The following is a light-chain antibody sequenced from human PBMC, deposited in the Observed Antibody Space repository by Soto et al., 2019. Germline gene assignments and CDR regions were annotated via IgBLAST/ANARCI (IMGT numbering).Light chain of an antibody. V-gene: IGKV1-5*01. Sequence: DIQITQSPSTLSASVGERVIITCRASQSVNRWLAWYQQKPGRAPKLLIYHASSLPSGVPARFSGSGSGTEFTLTISSLQPDDFATYYCQQYDSFWTFGQGTKVDIK. CDR2: HAS. J-gene: IGKJ1*01. CDR3: QQYDSFWT. CDR1: QSVNRW.